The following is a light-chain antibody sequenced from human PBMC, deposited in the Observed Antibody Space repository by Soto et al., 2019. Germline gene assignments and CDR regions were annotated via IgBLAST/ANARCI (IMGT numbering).Light chain of an antibody. CDR1: SSDVGSYNY. CDR3: CSYAGRYTYV. J-gene: IGLJ1*01. V-gene: IGLV2-11*01. Sequence: QSALTQPRSVSGSPGQSVTISCTGTSSDVGSYNYVSWYQQHPGKAPKLMISDVGKRPSGVPDRYSGSKSGNTASLTISGLQAEDEADYYCCSYAGRYTYVFGTGTKLTVL. CDR2: DVG.